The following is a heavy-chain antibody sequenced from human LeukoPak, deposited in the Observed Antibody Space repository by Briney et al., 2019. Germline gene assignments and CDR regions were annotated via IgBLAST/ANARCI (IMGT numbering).Heavy chain of an antibody. D-gene: IGHD3-10*01. CDR1: GGSISSSSYY. CDR2: IYYSGST. J-gene: IGHJ3*02. CDR3: ARSDGYGLVGI. V-gene: IGHV4-39*07. Sequence: SETLSLTGAVSGGSISSSSYYWGWIRQPPGKGLEWIGSIYYSGSTYYNPSLKSRVIILIDTAKNHFSLNLSSVTAADTAVYYCARSDGYGLVGIWGQGTMVTVSS.